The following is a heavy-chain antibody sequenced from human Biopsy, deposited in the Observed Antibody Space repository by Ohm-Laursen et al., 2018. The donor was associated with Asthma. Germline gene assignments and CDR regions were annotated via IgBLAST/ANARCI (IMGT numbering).Heavy chain of an antibody. J-gene: IGHJ4*02. CDR2: ISPFTGDT. CDR3: ARHPYNFGGFDY. V-gene: IGHV1-18*01. Sequence: SVKVSCKASGDSFSNYAISWVRQAPGQGLEWMGWISPFTGDTHFGQKFQGRVTMTTDTSTDTTYMELRSLRSDDTAVYYCARHPYNFGGFDYWGQGSLVLVSS. D-gene: IGHD5-24*01. CDR1: GDSFSNYA.